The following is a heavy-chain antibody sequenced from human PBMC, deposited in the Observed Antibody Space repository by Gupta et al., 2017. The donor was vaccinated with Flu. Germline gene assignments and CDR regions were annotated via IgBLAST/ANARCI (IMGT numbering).Heavy chain of an antibody. V-gene: IGHV1-3*01. CDR1: GYTFTSYA. D-gene: IGHD1-7*01. CDR2: IKAGNGNT. J-gene: IGHJ5*02. Sequence: QVQLVQSGAEVKKPGASVKVSCKASGYTFTSYAMHWFRQAPGQRLEWMGWIKAGNGNTKYSQKFQGRVTITRDKSASTAYMELSSLRSEDTAVYYCARDLTGTGALDTIRSNWFDPWGQGTLVTVSS. CDR3: ARDLTGTGALDTIRSNWFDP.